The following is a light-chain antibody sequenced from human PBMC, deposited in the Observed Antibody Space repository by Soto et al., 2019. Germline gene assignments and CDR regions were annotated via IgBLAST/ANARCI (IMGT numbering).Light chain of an antibody. Sequence: EVVLTQSPYTLALPPGERATLSCGASQSISSYLAWYQQKPGQAPRLLIYGASTRATGIPARFSGSGSGTEFTLTISSLQSEDFEFYYCQQYNKWPWTFGQGTKVDIK. CDR2: GAS. CDR3: QQYNKWPWT. V-gene: IGKV3-15*01. J-gene: IGKJ1*01. CDR1: QSISSY.